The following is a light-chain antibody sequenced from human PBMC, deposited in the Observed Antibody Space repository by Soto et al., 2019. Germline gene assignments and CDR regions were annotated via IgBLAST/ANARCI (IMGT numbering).Light chain of an antibody. V-gene: IGKV3-15*01. CDR2: GAS. CDR3: QQYNNWPYT. Sequence: DIVMTQSPATLSVSPGERATLSCRASQSVSSDLAWYQQKPGQAPRLLISGASTRATGIPARFSGSGSGTEFTLTISSLQSEDFAVYYCQQYNNWPYTFGQGTKLEIK. CDR1: QSVSSD. J-gene: IGKJ2*01.